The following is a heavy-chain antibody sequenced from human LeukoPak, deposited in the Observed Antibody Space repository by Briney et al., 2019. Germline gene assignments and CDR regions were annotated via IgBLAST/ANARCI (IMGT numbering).Heavy chain of an antibody. CDR3: ARFRYDYGDGPDY. D-gene: IGHD4/OR15-4a*01. V-gene: IGHV1-8*02. Sequence: ASVKVSCKASGYTFTSYDINWVRQAAGQGLEWMGFMTPNSGNTGYAQKLQGRVTMTRNNSISTAYMELSSLRSEDTAVYYCARFRYDYGDGPDYGGQGTLVTVSS. J-gene: IGHJ4*02. CDR1: GYTFTSYD. CDR2: MTPNSGNT.